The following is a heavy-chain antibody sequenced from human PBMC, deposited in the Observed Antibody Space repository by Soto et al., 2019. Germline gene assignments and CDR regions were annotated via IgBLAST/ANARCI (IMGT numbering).Heavy chain of an antibody. Sequence: SETLSLTCTVSVGSISSSSYYWGWIRQPPGKGLEWIGSIYYSGSTYYNPSLKSRVTISVDTSKNQFSLKLSSVTAADTAVYYCAAYDSSPYYYGMDVWGQGTTVTVSS. CDR2: IYYSGST. J-gene: IGHJ6*02. CDR1: VGSISSSSYY. D-gene: IGHD3-3*01. CDR3: AAYDSSPYYYGMDV. V-gene: IGHV4-39*01.